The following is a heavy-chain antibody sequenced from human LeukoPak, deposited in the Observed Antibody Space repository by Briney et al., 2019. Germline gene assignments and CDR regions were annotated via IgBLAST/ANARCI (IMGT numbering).Heavy chain of an antibody. J-gene: IGHJ1*01. Sequence: ASVKVSCKASGYTFTGYYMHWVRQAPGQGLEWMGWINPNSGGTNYAQKFQGRVTMTRDTSISTAYMELSRLRSDDTAVYYCASTTGTTKGYFQHWGQGTLVTVSS. CDR3: ASTTGTTKGYFQH. CDR1: GYTFTGYY. D-gene: IGHD1-7*01. CDR2: INPNSGGT. V-gene: IGHV1-2*02.